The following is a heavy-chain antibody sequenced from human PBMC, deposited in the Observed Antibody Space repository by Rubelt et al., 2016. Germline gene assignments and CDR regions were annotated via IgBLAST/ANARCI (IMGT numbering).Heavy chain of an antibody. CDR3: ARDAPYDRIAP. CDR2: INHSGST. D-gene: IGHD6-13*01. CDR1: GGSFSGYY. J-gene: IGHJ5*02. V-gene: IGHV4-34*01. Sequence: QVQLQQWGAGLLKPSETLSLTCAVYGGSFSGYYWSWIRQPPGKGLEWIGEINHSGSTNYNPSVKRRVTISVDTSKNQFSRKLSSVTAADTAVYYCARDAPYDRIAPWGQGTLVTVSS.